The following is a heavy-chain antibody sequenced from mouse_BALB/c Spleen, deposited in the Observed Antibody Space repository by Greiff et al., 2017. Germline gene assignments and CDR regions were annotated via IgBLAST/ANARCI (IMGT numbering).Heavy chain of an antibody. V-gene: IGHV14-3*02. CDR1: GFNIKDTY. CDR3: ACGNYVSYYAMDY. Sequence: EVQLQQSGAELVKPGASVKLSCTASGFNIKDTYMHWVKQRPEQGLEWIGRIDPANGNTKYDPKFQAKATITADTSSNTAYLQLSSLTSEDTAVYYCACGNYVSYYAMDYWGQGTSVTVSS. CDR2: IDPANGNT. J-gene: IGHJ4*01. D-gene: IGHD2-1*01.